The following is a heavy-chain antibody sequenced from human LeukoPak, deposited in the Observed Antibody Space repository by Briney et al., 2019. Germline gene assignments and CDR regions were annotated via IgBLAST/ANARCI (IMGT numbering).Heavy chain of an antibody. V-gene: IGHV3-21*04. CDR2: ISTSSGYI. D-gene: IGHD2-2*01. J-gene: IGHJ4*02. CDR3: AKDHFGYSSSPNFDY. CDR1: RFNFNSFV. Sequence: GGSLRLSCAASRFNFNSFVMGWVRQPPGKGLEWVSSISTSSGYIFYADSVKGRFTISRDNSKNTLYLQMNSLRAEDTAVYYCAKDHFGYSSSPNFDYWGQGTLVTVSS.